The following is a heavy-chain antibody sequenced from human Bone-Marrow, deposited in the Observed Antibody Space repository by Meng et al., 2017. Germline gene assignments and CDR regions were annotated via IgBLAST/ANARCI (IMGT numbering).Heavy chain of an antibody. D-gene: IGHD4-11*01. J-gene: IGHJ4*02. CDR2: INHSGST. CDR1: GGSFSGYY. V-gene: IGHV4-34*01. Sequence: QVQVPQWGAGLLKPSETLSLTCAVYGGSFSGYYWSWIRQPPGKGLEWIGEINHSGSTNYNPSLESRATISVDTSQNNLSLKLSSVTAADSAVYYCARGPTTMAHDFDYWGQGTLVTSPQ. CDR3: ARGPTTMAHDFDY.